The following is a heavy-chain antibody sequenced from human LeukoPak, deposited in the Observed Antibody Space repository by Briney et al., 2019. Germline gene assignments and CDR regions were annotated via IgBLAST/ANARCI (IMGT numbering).Heavy chain of an antibody. CDR1: GGSISSGGYS. CDR2: IYHSGST. J-gene: IGHJ5*02. V-gene: IGHV4-30-2*01. Sequence: SETLSLTCAVSGGSISSGGYSWRWIPQPPGKGLEWIGYIYHSGSTYYNPSLKSRVTISVDRSKNQFSLKLSSVTAADTAVYYCARFISSIWFGESLNWFDPWGQGTLVTVSS. CDR3: ARFISSIWFGESLNWFDP. D-gene: IGHD3-10*01.